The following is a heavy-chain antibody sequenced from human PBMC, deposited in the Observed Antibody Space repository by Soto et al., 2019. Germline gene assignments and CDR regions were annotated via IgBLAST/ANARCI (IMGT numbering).Heavy chain of an antibody. D-gene: IGHD4-17*01. V-gene: IGHV1-46*01. Sequence: QVQLVQSGAEVKKPGASVKVSCKASGYTFTSYYMHWVRQAPGQGLEWMRIINPSGGSTSYAQKFQGRVTMTRDTSTSTVYMELSSLRSEDTAVYYCARDPSSSDYGDSNNWFDPWGQGTLVTVSS. J-gene: IGHJ5*02. CDR3: ARDPSSSDYGDSNNWFDP. CDR1: GYTFTSYY. CDR2: INPSGGST.